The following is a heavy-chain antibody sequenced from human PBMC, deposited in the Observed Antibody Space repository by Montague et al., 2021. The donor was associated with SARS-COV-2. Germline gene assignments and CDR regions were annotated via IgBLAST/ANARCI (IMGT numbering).Heavy chain of an antibody. CDR2: FLLTGDS. CDR1: RDSITNSH. V-gene: IGHV4-59*01. CDR3: ARAPAATKVSAATIDF. Sequence: SETLSLTCIVSRDSITNSHWGWVWQPPAKGLEWMSYFLLTGDSNHNPSLTSRITTSVYTAKNQFPLRLRSVSAAASARYFCARAPAATKVSAATIDFWGHGILVTVSS. D-gene: IGHD5/OR15-5a*01. J-gene: IGHJ4*01.